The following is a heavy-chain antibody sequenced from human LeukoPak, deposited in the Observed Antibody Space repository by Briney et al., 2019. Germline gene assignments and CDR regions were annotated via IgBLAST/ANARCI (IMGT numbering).Heavy chain of an antibody. CDR1: GFTFSDYY. J-gene: IGHJ3*02. CDR2: ISSSGSTI. CDR3: ARDQGHYYDSSGLRQRTDAFDI. Sequence: GGSLRLSCAASGFTFSDYYMSWIRQAPGEGLEWGSYISSSGSTIYYADSVKGRFTISRDNAKNSLYLQMNSLRAEDTAVYYCARDQGHYYDSSGLRQRTDAFDIWGQGTMVTVSS. V-gene: IGHV3-11*01. D-gene: IGHD3-22*01.